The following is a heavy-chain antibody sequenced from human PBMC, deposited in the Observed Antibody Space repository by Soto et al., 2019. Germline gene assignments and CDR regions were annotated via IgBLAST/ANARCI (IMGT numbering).Heavy chain of an antibody. CDR1: GFTFRSYA. Sequence: GGSLRLSCAASGFTFRSYAMSWVRQAPGKGLEWVSAISGSGGSTYYADSVKGRFTISRDNSKNTLYLQMNSLRAEDTAVYYCAKQEGYSGYDLVDYWGQGTLVTVSS. V-gene: IGHV3-23*01. J-gene: IGHJ4*02. CDR3: AKQEGYSGYDLVDY. D-gene: IGHD5-12*01. CDR2: ISGSGGST.